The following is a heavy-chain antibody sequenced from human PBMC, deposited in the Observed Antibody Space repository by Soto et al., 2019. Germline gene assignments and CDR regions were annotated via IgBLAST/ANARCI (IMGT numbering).Heavy chain of an antibody. CDR2: IYYSGST. CDR3: ARVPDY. CDR1: DGTSSSGGYY. J-gene: IGHJ4*02. Sequence: SQTMSLTCTVADGTSSSGGYYWSWIRQHPGKGLEWIGYIYYSGSTYYNPSLKSRVTISVDRSKNQFSLKLSSVTAADTAVYCCARVPDYWGQGILVTVSS. V-gene: IGHV4-31*03. D-gene: IGHD2-2*01.